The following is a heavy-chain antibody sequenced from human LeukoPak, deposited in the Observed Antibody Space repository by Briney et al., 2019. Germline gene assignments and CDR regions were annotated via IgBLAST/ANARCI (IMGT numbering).Heavy chain of an antibody. CDR2: INHSGST. J-gene: IGHJ4*02. CDR1: GGSFSGYY. D-gene: IGHD6-19*01. Sequence: SETLSLTCAVYGGSFSGYYRSWIRQPPGKGLEWIGEINHSGSTNYNPSLKSRVTISVDTSKNQFSLKLSSVTAADTAVYYCARDRRFAVAGIRGPDYWGQGTLVTVSS. CDR3: ARDRRFAVAGIRGPDY. V-gene: IGHV4-34*01.